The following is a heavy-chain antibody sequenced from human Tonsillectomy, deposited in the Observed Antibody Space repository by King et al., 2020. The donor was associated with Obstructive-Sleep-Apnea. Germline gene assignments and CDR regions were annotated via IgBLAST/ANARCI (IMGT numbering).Heavy chain of an antibody. Sequence: VQLVQSGGGVVQPGRSLRLSCAASGITFNNHAIHWVRQAPGKGLEWGAVISNDGSKKVYADSVKGRFTISRDNSKNTTYLQMNSLKAEDAAVYFCARDRATCCFYGMDVWGQGTTVSVSS. D-gene: IGHD5-24*01. CDR3: ARDRATCCFYGMDV. J-gene: IGHJ6*02. CDR1: GITFNNHA. V-gene: IGHV3-30*04. CDR2: ISNDGSKK.